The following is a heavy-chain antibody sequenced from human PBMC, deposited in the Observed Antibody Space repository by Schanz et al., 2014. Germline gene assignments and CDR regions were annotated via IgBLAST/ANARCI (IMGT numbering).Heavy chain of an antibody. D-gene: IGHD3-9*01. J-gene: IGHJ5*02. CDR2: MNESHSTI. V-gene: IGHV3-23*01. CDR3: AKAADWPVTRFDP. Sequence: EVQLLESGGVLVEPGGSLRLSCAASGFSFSSYAMGWVRQARGKGLEWVSAMNESHSTIYYADSVRGRFTISSDSSKNTLYLQMSSLRADDTAVYYCAKAADWPVTRFDPWGQGTLVTVSS. CDR1: GFSFSSYA.